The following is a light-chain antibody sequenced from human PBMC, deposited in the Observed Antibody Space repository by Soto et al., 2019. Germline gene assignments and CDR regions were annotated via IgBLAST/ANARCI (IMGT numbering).Light chain of an antibody. J-gene: IGKJ5*01. CDR2: GAS. V-gene: IGKV3D-15*01. Sequence: IGWTQTPGTLFLSPGARATLLRRASQSVSNNYLAWYQQKPGQAPRLLIYGASNRATGIPDRFSGSGSGTEFTLTINSLQSEDSAVYYCQQHNQWPITFGQGTRLE. CDR3: QQHNQWPIT. CDR1: QSVSNN.